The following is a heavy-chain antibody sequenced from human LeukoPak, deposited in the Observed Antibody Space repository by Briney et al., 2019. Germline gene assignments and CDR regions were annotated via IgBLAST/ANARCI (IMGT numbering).Heavy chain of an antibody. CDR3: ARIEGYCSSTSCYSSWFDP. D-gene: IGHD2-2*02. CDR1: GGSISSSSYY. J-gene: IGHJ5*02. Sequence: MPSETLSLTCTVSGGSISSSSYYWGWIRQPPGKGLEWIGYIYYSGSTNYNPSLKSRVTISVDTSKNQFSLKLSSVTAADTAVYYCARIEGYCSSTSCYSSWFDPWGQGTLVTVSS. CDR2: IYYSGST. V-gene: IGHV4-61*05.